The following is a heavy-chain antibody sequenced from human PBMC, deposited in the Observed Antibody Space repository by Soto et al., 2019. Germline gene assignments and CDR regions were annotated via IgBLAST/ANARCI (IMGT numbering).Heavy chain of an antibody. D-gene: IGHD6-13*01. CDR2: IYYSGST. Sequence: QVQLQESGPGLVKPSQTLSLTCTVSGGSISSGGHYWSWIRQHPGKGLEWIGYIYYSGSTYYNPSLKRRVTISLDTSKNQFSLKLSSVTAADTAVYYCATLHYNSSWYGSDYCGQGTRVTVSS. CDR1: GGSISSGGHY. J-gene: IGHJ4*02. CDR3: ATLHYNSSWYGSDY. V-gene: IGHV4-31*03.